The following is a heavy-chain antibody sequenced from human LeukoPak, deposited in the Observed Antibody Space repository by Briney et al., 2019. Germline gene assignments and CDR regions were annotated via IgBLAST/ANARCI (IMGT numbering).Heavy chain of an antibody. V-gene: IGHV1-69*05. CDR1: GGTFSSYA. Sequence: GASVKVSCXASGGTFSSYAISWVRQAPGQGLEWMGRIIPIFGTANYAQKFQGRVTITTDESTSTAYMELSSLRSEDTAVYYCARDLGGSSGYWGQGTLVTVSS. CDR2: IIPIFGTA. CDR3: ARDLGGSSGY. D-gene: IGHD2-15*01. J-gene: IGHJ4*02.